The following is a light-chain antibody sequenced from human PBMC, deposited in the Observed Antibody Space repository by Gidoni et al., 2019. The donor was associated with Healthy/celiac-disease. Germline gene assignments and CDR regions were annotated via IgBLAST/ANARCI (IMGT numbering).Light chain of an antibody. V-gene: IGLV2-14*01. CDR3: SSDTSSSTLVV. Sequence: QSALTQPASVSGPPGQSSTISCTGTSSDVGGYNYVSWYQQHPGKAPKLMIYDVSNRPSGVSNRFSGSKSGNTASLTISGLQAEDEADYYCSSDTSSSTLVVFGGGTKLTV. J-gene: IGLJ2*01. CDR2: DVS. CDR1: SSDVGGYNY.